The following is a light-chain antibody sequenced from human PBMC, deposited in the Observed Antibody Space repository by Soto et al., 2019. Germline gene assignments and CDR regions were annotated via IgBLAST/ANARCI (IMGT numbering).Light chain of an antibody. CDR3: QQYGSSDWT. Sequence: IVFTKSPGTLSLSHGERATLSCRASQSVSSSYLAWYQQKPGQAPRLLIYGASSRATGIPDRFSGSGSGTDFTLTISRLEPEDFAVYYCQQYGSSDWTCGQGTKG. J-gene: IGKJ1*01. CDR1: QSVSSSY. V-gene: IGKV3-20*01. CDR2: GAS.